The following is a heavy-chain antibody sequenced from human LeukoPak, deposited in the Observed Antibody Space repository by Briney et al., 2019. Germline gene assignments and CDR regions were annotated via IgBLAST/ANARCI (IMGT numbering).Heavy chain of an antibody. Sequence: PGGSLRLSCAASGFTFSSYNMKWVRQAPGKGLECVSSIDISGNFIYYADSAEGRFTISRDNAKNSLYLQMNSLRAEDTAVYYCAREGTVTLDYWGQGTLVTVSS. CDR1: GFTFSSYN. CDR2: IDISGNFI. D-gene: IGHD4-17*01. V-gene: IGHV3-21*01. CDR3: AREGTVTLDY. J-gene: IGHJ4*02.